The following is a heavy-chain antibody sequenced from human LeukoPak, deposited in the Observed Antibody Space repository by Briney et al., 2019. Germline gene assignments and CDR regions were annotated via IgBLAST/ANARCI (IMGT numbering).Heavy chain of an antibody. CDR3: ARRGSCWYPFDY. D-gene: IGHD6-19*01. V-gene: IGHV5-51*01. CDR2: IYPGDSDT. J-gene: IGHJ4*02. Sequence: GESLKISCKGSGYTFTNYWIGWVRQMPGKGLEWMGIIYPGDSDTRYSPSFKGQVTISADRSISIAYLQWSSLKASDSAMYYCARRGSCWYPFDYWGQGTLVTVSS. CDR1: GYTFTNYW.